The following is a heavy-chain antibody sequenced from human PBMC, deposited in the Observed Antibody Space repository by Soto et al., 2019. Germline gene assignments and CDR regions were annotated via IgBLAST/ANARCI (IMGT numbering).Heavy chain of an antibody. J-gene: IGHJ6*02. V-gene: IGHV3-30*18. Sequence: QVQLVESGGGVVQPGRSLRLSCAASGFTFSSYGMHGVRQAPGKGLEWVAVISYDGSNKYYADSVKGRFTISRDNSKNTLYLQMNSLRAEDTAVYYCAKDRVDGYRFSYYDYGMDVWGQGTTVTVSS. CDR1: GFTFSSYG. CDR3: AKDRVDGYRFSYYDYGMDV. D-gene: IGHD5-12*01. CDR2: ISYDGSNK.